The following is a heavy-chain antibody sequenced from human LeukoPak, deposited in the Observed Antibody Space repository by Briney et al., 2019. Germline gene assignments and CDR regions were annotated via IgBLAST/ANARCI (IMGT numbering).Heavy chain of an antibody. D-gene: IGHD6-6*01. Sequence: GSLRLSCAASRFTFSNYWMTWIRQPPGRGLEWIGETNHSGSTNYNPSLKSRVTISVDTSKNQFSLKLSSVTAADTAVYYCARGWPSSSPSYYYYYMDVWGKGTTVTVSS. CDR2: TNHSGST. CDR1: RFTFSNYW. V-gene: IGHV4-34*01. CDR3: ARGWPSSSPSYYYYYMDV. J-gene: IGHJ6*03.